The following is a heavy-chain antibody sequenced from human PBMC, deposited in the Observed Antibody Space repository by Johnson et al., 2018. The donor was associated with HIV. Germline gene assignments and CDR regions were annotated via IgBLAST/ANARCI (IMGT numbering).Heavy chain of an antibody. V-gene: IGHV3-66*01. CDR2: LYSGGST. CDR1: GLNVSGHY. Sequence: VQLVESGGGLAQPGGSLRLSCAASGLNVSGHYMSWVRQSPGKGLEWVSVLYSGGSTYYADSVQGRFTISRDNSKNTLDLQMNSLRAEDTAVYYCVSSAQWSGWPPGAFDIWGQGTMVTVSS. CDR3: VSSAQWSGWPPGAFDI. D-gene: IGHD6-19*01. J-gene: IGHJ3*02.